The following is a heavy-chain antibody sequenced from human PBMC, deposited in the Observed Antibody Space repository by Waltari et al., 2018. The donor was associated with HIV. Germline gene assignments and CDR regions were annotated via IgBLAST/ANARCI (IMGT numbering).Heavy chain of an antibody. V-gene: IGHV4-61*02. CDR1: GDSINSGNYY. CDR3: ARKLYYYESVDYYLPYWHFDL. Sequence: QVPLQESGPGLVKPSQTLSLTCTVSGDSINSGNYYRRWTRQPAGDGLAWIGLIYTSGSTKYNPSLKSRVTISLDTSKNQFSLTVTSVTAADTAMYYCARKLYYYESVDYYLPYWHFDLWGRGTLVTVSS. CDR2: IYTSGST. J-gene: IGHJ2*01. D-gene: IGHD3-22*01.